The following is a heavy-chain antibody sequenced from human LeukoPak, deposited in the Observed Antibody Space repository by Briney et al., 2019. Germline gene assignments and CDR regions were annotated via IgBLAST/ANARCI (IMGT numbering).Heavy chain of an antibody. Sequence: GGSLRLSCAASGFTFSSYGMHWVRQAPGKGPEWVSAISGSGGSTYYADSVKGRFTISRDNSKNTLYLQMNSLRAEDTAVYYCAEADVRYCSSTSCYGGRLPDYWGQGTLVTVSS. CDR1: GFTFSSYG. D-gene: IGHD2-2*01. CDR3: AEADVRYCSSTSCYGGRLPDY. CDR2: ISGSGGST. V-gene: IGHV3-23*01. J-gene: IGHJ4*02.